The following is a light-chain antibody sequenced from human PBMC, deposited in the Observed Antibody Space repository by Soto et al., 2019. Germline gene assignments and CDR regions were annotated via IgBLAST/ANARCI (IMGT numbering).Light chain of an antibody. V-gene: IGKV3-11*01. Sequence: LTQSPSSLSLSPGDRATLSCRPSQSVSSFLAWYQQKPGQPPRLLIYDVSNRAAGIPARFSGSGSGTDFTLTISSLEPEDFAVYYCQQRTDWPPVYTFGQGTKLEIK. CDR1: QSVSSF. J-gene: IGKJ2*01. CDR3: QQRTDWPPVYT. CDR2: DVS.